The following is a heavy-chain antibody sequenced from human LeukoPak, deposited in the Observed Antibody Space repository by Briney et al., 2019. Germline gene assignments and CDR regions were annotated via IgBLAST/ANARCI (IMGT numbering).Heavy chain of an antibody. D-gene: IGHD2-2*01. V-gene: IGHV4-59*01. CDR3: ARLSYCTSSTCKHNWFDP. Sequence: SETLSLTCTVSGGSITNYYWSWIRQPPGKGLEWIAYIFYSGSPNYHPSLKSRVTISVDTSKNQFSLKLSSVTAADTAVYYCARLSYCTSSTCKHNWFDPWGQGILVTVSS. CDR1: GGSITNYY. CDR2: IFYSGSP. J-gene: IGHJ5*02.